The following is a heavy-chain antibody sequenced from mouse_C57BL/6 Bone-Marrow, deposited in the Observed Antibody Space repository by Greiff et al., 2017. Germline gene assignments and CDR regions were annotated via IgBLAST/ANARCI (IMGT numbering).Heavy chain of an antibody. CDR3: ARNWRSGTHYSSFAY. D-gene: IGHD1-2*01. CDR1: GFSLTGYG. J-gene: IGHJ3*01. V-gene: IGHV2-2*01. CDR2: IWSGGST. Sequence: VQLQQSGPGLVQPSQSLSITCTVSGFSLTGYGVHWVRQSPGKGLEWLGVIWSGGSTDYNAAFISRLSISKDNSKSQVYFKMNSLQADDSAIYYCARNWRSGTHYSSFAYWGQGALVPVSA.